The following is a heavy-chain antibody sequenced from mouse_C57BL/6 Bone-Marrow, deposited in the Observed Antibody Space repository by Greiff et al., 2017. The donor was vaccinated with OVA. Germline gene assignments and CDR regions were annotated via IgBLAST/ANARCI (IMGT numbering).Heavy chain of an antibody. J-gene: IGHJ3*01. CDR3: ARGGLYGYDGFAY. CDR1: GYSITSGYY. D-gene: IGHD2-2*01. V-gene: IGHV3-6*01. CDR2: ISYDGSN. Sequence: ESGPGLVKPSQSLSLTCSVTGYSITSGYYWNWIRQFPGNKLEWMGYISYDGSNNYNPSLKNRISITRDTSKNQFFLKLNSVTTEDTATYYCARGGLYGYDGFAYWGQGTLVTVSA.